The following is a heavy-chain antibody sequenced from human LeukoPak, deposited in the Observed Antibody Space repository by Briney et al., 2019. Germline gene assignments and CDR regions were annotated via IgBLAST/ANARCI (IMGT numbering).Heavy chain of an antibody. CDR2: IYYSGST. D-gene: IGHD2-2*01. Sequence: ASETLSLTCTVSGGSISSSSYYWGWIRQPPGKGLEWIGSIYYSGSTYYNPSLKSRVTISVDTSKNQFSLKLSSVTAADTAVYYCASTDCSSTSCYFFGLRRGWFDPWGQGTLVTVSS. CDR3: ASTDCSSTSCYFFGLRRGWFDP. V-gene: IGHV4-39*07. J-gene: IGHJ5*02. CDR1: GGSISSSSYY.